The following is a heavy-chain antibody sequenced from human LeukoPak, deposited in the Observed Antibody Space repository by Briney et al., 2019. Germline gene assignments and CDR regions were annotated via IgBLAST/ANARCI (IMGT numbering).Heavy chain of an antibody. Sequence: SETLSLTCTVSGGSISSYYWSWIRQSPGKGLEWIGYIFPGGSTNSNPSLKSRVTISVDTSKNQFSLKVSSVTAADTAIYYCARSPPAPKEFDYWGQGTLVTVSS. D-gene: IGHD2-2*01. J-gene: IGHJ4*02. CDR2: IFPGGST. CDR3: ARSPPAPKEFDY. CDR1: GGSISSYY. V-gene: IGHV4-4*09.